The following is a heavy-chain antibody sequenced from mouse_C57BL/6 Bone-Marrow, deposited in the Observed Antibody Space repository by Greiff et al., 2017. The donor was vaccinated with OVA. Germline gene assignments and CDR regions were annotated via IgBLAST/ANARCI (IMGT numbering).Heavy chain of an antibody. CDR1: GYTFTSYW. V-gene: IGHV1-72*01. D-gene: IGHD2-1*01. Sequence: VQLQQPGAELVKPGASVKLSCKASGYTFTSYWMHWVKQRPGRGLEWIGRIDPNSGGTKYNEKFKSKATLTVDKPSSTAYMQLSSLTSEESAVYYCARADYGNYVRALFAYWGQGTLVTVSA. J-gene: IGHJ3*01. CDR3: ARADYGNYVRALFAY. CDR2: IDPNSGGT.